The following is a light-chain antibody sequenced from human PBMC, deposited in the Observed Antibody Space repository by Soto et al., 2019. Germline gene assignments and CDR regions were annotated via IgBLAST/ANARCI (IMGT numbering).Light chain of an antibody. CDR3: LSYADTAYV. CDR1: SSDVGGYNY. CDR2: EVS. J-gene: IGLJ1*01. Sequence: QSALTQPPSASGSPGQSVTISCAGPSSDVGGYNYVSWYQQYPGKVPKLMIYEVSERPSGVPDRFSGSKSGNTAFLTVSGLQAEDEADYYCLSYADTAYVFGTGTKLTVL. V-gene: IGLV2-8*01.